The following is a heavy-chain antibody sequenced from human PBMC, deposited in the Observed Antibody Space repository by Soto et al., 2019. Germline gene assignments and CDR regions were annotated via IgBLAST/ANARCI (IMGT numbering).Heavy chain of an antibody. J-gene: IGHJ4*02. CDR2: IWYDGSNK. D-gene: IGHD6-19*01. V-gene: IGHV3-33*08. Sequence: GGSLRLSCAASGFTFRNYGMHWVRQAPGKGLVWVTVIWYDGSNKYYADSVKGRFTISRDNSKNTLYLQMNSLRAEDTAVYYCARGAGYSSGWYPTPFDYWGQGTLVTVSS. CDR1: GFTFRNYG. CDR3: ARGAGYSSGWYPTPFDY.